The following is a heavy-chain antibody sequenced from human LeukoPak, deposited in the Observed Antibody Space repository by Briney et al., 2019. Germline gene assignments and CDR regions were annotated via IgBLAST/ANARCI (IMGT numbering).Heavy chain of an antibody. J-gene: IGHJ5*02. V-gene: IGHV1-2*02. CDR3: VRPGTWWFDP. D-gene: IGHD3-10*01. CDR1: GYTFTDYY. CDR2: FNPDSGGA. Sequence: ASVKVSCKASGYTFTDYYIHWVRQAPGQGLEWMGWFNPDSGGANPAQRFQGRVTMTRDTSISTAYMELSRLRSDDTAVYYCVRPGTWWFDPWGQGTLVIVSS.